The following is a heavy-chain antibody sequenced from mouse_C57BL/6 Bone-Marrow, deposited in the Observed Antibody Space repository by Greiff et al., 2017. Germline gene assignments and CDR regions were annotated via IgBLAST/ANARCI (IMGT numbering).Heavy chain of an antibody. CDR1: GFNIKDYY. V-gene: IGHV14-1*01. CDR3: TTGYYGSSYVEYFDV. CDR2: IDPEDGDT. J-gene: IGHJ1*03. D-gene: IGHD1-1*01. Sequence: EVKLMESGAELVRPGASVKLSCTASGFNIKDYYMHWVKQRPEQGLEWIGRIDPEDGDTEYAPKFPGKATMTADPSSNTAYLQLSSLTSEDTAVYYCTTGYYGSSYVEYFDVWGTGTTVTVSS.